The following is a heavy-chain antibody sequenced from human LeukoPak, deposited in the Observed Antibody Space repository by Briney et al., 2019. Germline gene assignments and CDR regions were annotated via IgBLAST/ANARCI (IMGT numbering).Heavy chain of an antibody. V-gene: IGHV5-51*01. Sequence: GESLKISCKGSGYSFTSYWIGWVRQMPGKGLEWMGIIYPGDSGTRYSPSFQGQVTISADKSISTAYLQWSSLKASDTAMYYCARPTMVRGVIRAFDIWGQGTMVTVSS. CDR3: ARPTMVRGVIRAFDI. CDR2: IYPGDSGT. CDR1: GYSFTSYW. J-gene: IGHJ3*02. D-gene: IGHD3-10*01.